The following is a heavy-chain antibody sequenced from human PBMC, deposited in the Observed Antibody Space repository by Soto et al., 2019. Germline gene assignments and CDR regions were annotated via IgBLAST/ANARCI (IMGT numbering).Heavy chain of an antibody. CDR1: GGSITGSY. CDR2: IYYSGST. CDR3: ARERAVDNWLDP. D-gene: IGHD6-19*01. V-gene: IGHV4-59*01. J-gene: IGHJ5*02. Sequence: SGALSLTCTVSGGSITGSYWSWIRQPPGKGLEWIGFIYYSGSTNFNPSLKSRVTMSVDTARNQFSLQLNSVTAADTAVYYCARERAVDNWLDPWGQGILVTVSS.